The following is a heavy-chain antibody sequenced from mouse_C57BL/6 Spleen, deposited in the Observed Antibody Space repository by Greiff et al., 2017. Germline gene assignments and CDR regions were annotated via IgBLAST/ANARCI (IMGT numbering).Heavy chain of an antibody. V-gene: IGHV14-1*01. J-gene: IGHJ1*03. D-gene: IGHD1-1*01. CDR1: GFNIKDYY. Sequence: LQQSGAELVRPGASVKLSCTASGFNIKDYYMHWVKQRPEQGLEWIGRIDPEDGDTEYAPKFQGKATMTADTSSNTAYLQLSSLTSEDTAVYYCTTRDYYGSSYWYFDVWGTGTTVTVSS. CDR2: IDPEDGDT. CDR3: TTRDYYGSSYWYFDV.